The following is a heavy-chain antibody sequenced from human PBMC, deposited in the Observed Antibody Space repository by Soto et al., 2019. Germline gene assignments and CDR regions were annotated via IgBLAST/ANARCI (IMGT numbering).Heavy chain of an antibody. V-gene: IGHV4-34*01. CDR3: ARGHTVTNYYYGMDV. J-gene: IGHJ6*02. Sequence: PLETLSLTCAVYGGSFSGYYWSWIRQPPGKGLEWIGEINHSGSTNYNPSLKSRVTISVDTSKNQFSLKLSSVTAADTAVYYCARGHTVTNYYYGMDVWGQGTTVTVSS. CDR2: INHSGST. D-gene: IGHD4-17*01. CDR1: GGSFSGYY.